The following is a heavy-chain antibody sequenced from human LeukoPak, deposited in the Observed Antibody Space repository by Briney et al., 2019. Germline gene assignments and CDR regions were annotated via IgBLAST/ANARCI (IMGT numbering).Heavy chain of an antibody. CDR1: GFTFSSFA. CDR2: MSYHGSNK. CDR3: GPYGAGSYGDY. D-gene: IGHD3-10*01. V-gene: IGHV3-30*03. J-gene: IGHJ4*02. Sequence: GGSLRLSCAASGFTFSSFAMHCVRQAPGKGLEWVAVMSYHGSNKYYADSVKGRFTISRDNSKNTLYLQMNSLTAEDTAVYYCGPYGAGSYGDYWGQGTLVTVSS.